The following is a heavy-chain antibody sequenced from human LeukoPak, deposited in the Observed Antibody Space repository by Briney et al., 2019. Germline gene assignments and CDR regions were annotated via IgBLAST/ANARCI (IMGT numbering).Heavy chain of an antibody. D-gene: IGHD1-1*01. CDR2: IIPIFGTA. V-gene: IGHV1-69*13. CDR1: GGTFSSYA. J-gene: IGHJ4*02. Sequence: SVKVSCKASGGTFSSYAISWVRPAPGQGLEWMGGIIPIFGTANYAQKFQGRVTITADESTSTAYMELSSLRSEDTAVYYCARVHNSDYCFDYWGQGTLVTVSS. CDR3: ARVHNSDYCFDY.